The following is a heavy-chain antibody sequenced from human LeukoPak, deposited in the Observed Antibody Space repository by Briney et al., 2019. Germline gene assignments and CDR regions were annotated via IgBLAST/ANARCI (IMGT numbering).Heavy chain of an antibody. CDR1: GFTFSSYS. V-gene: IGHV3-21*01. D-gene: IGHD6-25*01. Sequence: PGGSLRLSCTASGFTFSSYSMNWVRQAPGKGLEWVSSISSSSSYIYYADSVKGRFTISRDNAKNSLYLQMNSLRAEDTAVYYCARDPKEAPTAPLTHRRPRSGTGYFDYWGQGTLVTVSS. J-gene: IGHJ4*02. CDR3: ARDPKEAPTAPLTHRRPRSGTGYFDY. CDR2: ISSSSSYI.